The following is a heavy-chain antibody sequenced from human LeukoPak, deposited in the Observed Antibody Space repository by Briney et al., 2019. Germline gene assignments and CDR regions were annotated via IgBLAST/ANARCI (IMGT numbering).Heavy chain of an antibody. D-gene: IGHD4-23*01. V-gene: IGHV3-23*01. CDR1: GFTFSSYA. CDR3: PKDSRTRVVRGGAFVI. CDR2: ISGSGGST. Sequence: GGSLRLSCAASGFTFSSYAMSWVRQAPGKGLEWASAISGSGGSTYYADSVKGRFTISRDNSKNTLYLQMKSLRAEDTAVYYCPKDSRTRVVRGGAFVIWAKGQWSPSLQ. J-gene: IGHJ3*02.